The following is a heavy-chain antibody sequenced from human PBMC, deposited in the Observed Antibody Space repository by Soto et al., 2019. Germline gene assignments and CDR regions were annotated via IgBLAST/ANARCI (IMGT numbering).Heavy chain of an antibody. CDR1: GYSFTSYW. J-gene: IGHJ6*02. CDR2: IDPSDSYT. CDR3: ARQGIAVAISYYYGMDV. D-gene: IGHD6-19*01. V-gene: IGHV5-10-1*01. Sequence: GESLKISCKGSGYSFTSYWISWVRQMPGKGLEWMGRIDPSDSYTNYSQSFQGHVTISADKSISTAYLQWSSLKAADTAMYYCARQGIAVAISYYYGMDVWGQGTTVTVSS.